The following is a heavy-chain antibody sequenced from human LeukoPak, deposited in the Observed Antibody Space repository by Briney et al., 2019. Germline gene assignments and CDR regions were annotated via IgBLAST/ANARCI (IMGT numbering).Heavy chain of an antibody. CDR1: GGSISSSSYY. CDR2: VHYSGST. Sequence: SETLSLTCTVSGGSISSSSYYWGWIRQPPGKGLEWIGYVHYSGSTDYNPSLKSRATISVDTSKNQLSLKLTSATAADTAVYCCAREYSSFDYWGQGILVTVSS. V-gene: IGHV4-39*07. CDR3: AREYSSFDY. J-gene: IGHJ4*02. D-gene: IGHD6-13*01.